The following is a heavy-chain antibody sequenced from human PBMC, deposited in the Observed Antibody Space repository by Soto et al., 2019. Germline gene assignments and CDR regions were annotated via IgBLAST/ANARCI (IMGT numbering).Heavy chain of an antibody. J-gene: IGHJ4*02. CDR2: IYSGGGT. Sequence: EVRLVQSGGGLVQPGGSLRLSCAASLFIVSDNYMSWVRQAPGKGLEWVSLIYSGGGTDYAEPVNGRFTISRDNSKNTLYLQMNSLKAVDTGIYYCATRMTTAPYWGQGTVVTVSS. CDR3: ATRMTTAPY. CDR1: LFIVSDNY. D-gene: IGHD4-17*01. V-gene: IGHV3-66*01.